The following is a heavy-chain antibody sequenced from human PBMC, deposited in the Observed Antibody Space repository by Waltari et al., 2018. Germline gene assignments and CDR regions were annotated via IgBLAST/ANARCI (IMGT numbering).Heavy chain of an antibody. V-gene: IGHV3-7*01. CDR2: IRYDGGVK. CDR3: ARENYNGAAGDY. CDR1: GFRFSDSW. Sequence: EVQLVESGGGLVQPGGSLRLSCATSGFRFSDSWMSWVRQAPGKGREWLANIRYDGGVKDIVDSVKGRFTVSRDNAENSLFLHMNSLRVEDTAVYYCARENYNGAAGDYWGQGTLVTVSS. D-gene: IGHD6-13*01. J-gene: IGHJ4*02.